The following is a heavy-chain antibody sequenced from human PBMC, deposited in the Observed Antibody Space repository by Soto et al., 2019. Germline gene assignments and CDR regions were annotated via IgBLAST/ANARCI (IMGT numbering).Heavy chain of an antibody. CDR2: INAGTGDT. D-gene: IGHD4-17*01. J-gene: IGHJ4*02. CDR1: GYFFTNYA. CDR3: TRDRTTASTRQFDY. V-gene: IGHV1-3*01. Sequence: QVQLEQSGAEVKTPGASVKLSCKASGYFFTNYAIHWVRQAPGQRLEWMGWINAGTGDTRYSQKFQGRITISTDVSASTAYIDLSSLRSEDTAVYCCTRDRTTASTRQFDYWGQGSLVTVSS.